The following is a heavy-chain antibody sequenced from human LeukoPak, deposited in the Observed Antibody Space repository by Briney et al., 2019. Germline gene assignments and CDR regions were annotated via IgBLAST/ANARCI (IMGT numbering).Heavy chain of an antibody. CDR1: GFTFSSYW. V-gene: IGHV3-74*01. Sequence: GGSLRFSCAASGFTFSSYWMNWVRQAPGKGLVWVSRIASDGSSTTYADSVKGRFSISRDNAKNTLYLQMNSLRVEDTAVYCCARGRPHGNDYWGQGTLVTVSS. D-gene: IGHD4-23*01. CDR3: ARGRPHGNDY. CDR2: IASDGSST. J-gene: IGHJ4*02.